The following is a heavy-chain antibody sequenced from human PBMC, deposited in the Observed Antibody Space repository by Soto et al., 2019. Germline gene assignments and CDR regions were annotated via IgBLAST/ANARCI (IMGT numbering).Heavy chain of an antibody. CDR3: ARGNALNV. CDR2: TYYRSRWFH. V-gene: IGHV6-1*01. CDR1: GDSVSSDITS. Sequence: SQTLSLTCVISGDSVSSDITSWNWIRQSPSRGLEWLGRTYYRSRWFHDYGDSVKSRITINADTSKNQFSLELKSMTPEDTAVYYCARGNALNVWGQGTLVTVSS. J-gene: IGHJ3*01.